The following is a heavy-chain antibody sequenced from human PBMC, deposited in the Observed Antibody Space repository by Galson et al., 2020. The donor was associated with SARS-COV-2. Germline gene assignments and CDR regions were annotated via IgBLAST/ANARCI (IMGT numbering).Heavy chain of an antibody. CDR1: AFSLSTSGMC. CDR3: ARLMSRSVAFDI. CDR2: LDWDDDK. V-gene: IGHV2-70*11. Sequence: SGPTLVNPTQTLTLTCTFSAFSLSTSGMCVSWIRQPPGKALEWLARLDWDDDKYYSTSLKTRITISKDTSKNQVVLTMTNMDPVDTATYYCARLMSRSVAFDIWGLGTMVTVSS. J-gene: IGHJ3*02. D-gene: IGHD3-10*02.